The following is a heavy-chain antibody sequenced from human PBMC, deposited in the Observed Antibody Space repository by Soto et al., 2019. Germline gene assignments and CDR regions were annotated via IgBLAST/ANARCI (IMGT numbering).Heavy chain of an antibody. CDR2: ISGSGGST. CDR1: GLTFSSYA. J-gene: IGHJ6*02. CDR3: AKAGSYYYYYGMDV. D-gene: IGHD3-10*01. Sequence: GGSLRLSCAASGLTFSSYAMSWVRQAPGKGLEWVSAISGSGGSTYYADSVKGRFTISRDNAKNTLYLQMNSLRAEDTAVYYCAKAGSYYYYYGMDVWGQGTTVTVSS. V-gene: IGHV3-23*01.